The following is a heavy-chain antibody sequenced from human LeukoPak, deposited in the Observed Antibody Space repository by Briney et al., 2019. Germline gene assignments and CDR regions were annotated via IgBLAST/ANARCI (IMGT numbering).Heavy chain of an antibody. D-gene: IGHD4-17*01. CDR3: ANLYGDSGIDY. V-gene: IGHV3-30*18. CDR2: ISYDGIKQ. CDR1: GFTFSSYG. J-gene: IGHJ4*02. Sequence: PGGSLRLSCAASGFTFSSYGMHWVRRPPGQGLEWVAVISYDGIKQYHADSLKGRFTISRDNSKNTLYLHMNSLRAEDTALYYCANLYGDSGIDYWGQRTLVTVSS.